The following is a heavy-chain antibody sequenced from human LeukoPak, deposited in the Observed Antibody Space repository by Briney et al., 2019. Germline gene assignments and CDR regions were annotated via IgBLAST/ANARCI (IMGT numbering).Heavy chain of an antibody. V-gene: IGHV3-48*04. CDR1: GFTFSSYS. CDR2: ISSSSSTI. CDR3: ARGGCSGGSCYRNYYYYYYMDV. J-gene: IGHJ6*03. D-gene: IGHD2-15*01. Sequence: GGSLRLSCAASGFTFSSYSMNWVRQAPGKGLEWVSYISSSSSTIYYADSVKGRFTISRDNAKNSLYLQMNSLRAEDTAVYYCARGGCSGGSCYRNYYYYYYMDVWGKGTTVTVSS.